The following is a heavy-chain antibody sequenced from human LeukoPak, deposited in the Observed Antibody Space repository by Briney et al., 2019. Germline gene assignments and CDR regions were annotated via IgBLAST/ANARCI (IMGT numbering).Heavy chain of an antibody. CDR2: ISGSGGST. D-gene: IGHD6-6*01. CDR3: AKHGSGSSITGY. CDR1: GFTFSSYA. Sequence: GGSLRLSCAASGFTFSSYAMSWVRQAPGKGLEWVSAISGSGGSTYYADSVKGRFTISRDNSKYTLYLQMNSLRAEDTAVYYCAKHGSGSSITGYWGQGTLVTVSS. J-gene: IGHJ4*02. V-gene: IGHV3-23*01.